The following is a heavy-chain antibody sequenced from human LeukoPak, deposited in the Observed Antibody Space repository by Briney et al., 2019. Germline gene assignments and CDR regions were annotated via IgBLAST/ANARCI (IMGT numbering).Heavy chain of an antibody. D-gene: IGHD3-3*01. CDR1: GFTFSSYS. CDR2: ISSSSTTI. V-gene: IGHV3-48*01. Sequence: GGSLRLSCAASGFTFSSYSMNWVRQAPGNGLEWVSYISSSSTTIYYEDSVKGRFTISRDNAKNSLYLQMNSLRAEDTAVYYCARSVRITIFGVVTRWFDPWGQGTLVTVSS. CDR3: ARSVRITIFGVVTRWFDP. J-gene: IGHJ5*02.